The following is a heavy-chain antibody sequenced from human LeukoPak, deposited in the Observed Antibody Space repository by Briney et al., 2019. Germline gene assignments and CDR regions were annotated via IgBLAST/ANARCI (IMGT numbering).Heavy chain of an antibody. Sequence: GGSLRLSCAASGFTFSDYYMGWIRQAPGKGLEWVSYISPTGTTIYYADFVKGRFTISRDNAKNSLYLQMNSLRAEDTAVYYCARDHQAMVRGVTYYFDYWGQGTLVTVSS. CDR1: GFTFSDYY. CDR3: ARDHQAMVRGVTYYFDY. D-gene: IGHD3-10*01. J-gene: IGHJ4*02. V-gene: IGHV3-11*04. CDR2: ISPTGTTI.